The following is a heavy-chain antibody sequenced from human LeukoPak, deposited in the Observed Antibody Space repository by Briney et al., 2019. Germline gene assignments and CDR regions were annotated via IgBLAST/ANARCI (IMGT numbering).Heavy chain of an antibody. CDR3: ARFRSMTGITPLDF. V-gene: IGHV4-38-2*02. CDR1: GYSISSGYY. J-gene: IGHJ4*02. D-gene: IGHD1-7*01. Sequence: SETLSLTCTVSGYSISSGYYWGWIRQPPGKGLEWIGCIYHSGTTYYNPSLKSRVIISVDTSKNQFSLKLTSMTAADTAVYYCARFRSMTGITPLDFWGQGTLVTVSS. CDR2: IYHSGTT.